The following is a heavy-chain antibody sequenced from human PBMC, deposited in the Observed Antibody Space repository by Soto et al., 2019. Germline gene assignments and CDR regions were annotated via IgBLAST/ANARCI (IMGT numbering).Heavy chain of an antibody. CDR1: GYTFTSYY. D-gene: IGHD5-12*01. CDR2: INPSRGSA. CDR3: ARPLIGNSIDL. J-gene: IGHJ3*01. V-gene: IGHV1-46*01. Sequence: ASVKVSCKASGYTFTSYYMHWVRQAPGQGLEWIGIINPSRGSATYGPIFQGRVSLTTDMPTSTVYMELSSLRSEDTAIYYCARPLIGNSIDLWGQGTSVTVSS.